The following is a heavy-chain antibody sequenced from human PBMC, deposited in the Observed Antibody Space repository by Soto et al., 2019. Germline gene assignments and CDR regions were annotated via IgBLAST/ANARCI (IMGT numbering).Heavy chain of an antibody. D-gene: IGHD6-13*01. CDR3: ARKQSSSWAGLDS. V-gene: IGHV4-59*08. Sequence: PSETLSLTCNVSGGSISSHYWSWIRQPPGKGLEWIGYVYDSGTTNYNPSLKSRVTLSLDTSENQFSLKLRSVTAADTAVYYCARKQSSSWAGLDSWGQGTLVTVSS. CDR1: GGSISSHY. CDR2: VYDSGTT. J-gene: IGHJ5*01.